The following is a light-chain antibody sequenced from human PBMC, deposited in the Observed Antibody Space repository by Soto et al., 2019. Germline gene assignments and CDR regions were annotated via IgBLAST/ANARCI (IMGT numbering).Light chain of an antibody. CDR2: DAS. Sequence: DIQMPQSPSTLSASVGDRVTITCRASQSISFWLAWYQQKPGKAPKLLIYDASSLESGVPSRFRGSGSGTEFTLTISSLQPDDAATYYCQQYNSYSGTFGQGTKVEIK. CDR3: QQYNSYSGT. CDR1: QSISFW. V-gene: IGKV1-5*01. J-gene: IGKJ1*01.